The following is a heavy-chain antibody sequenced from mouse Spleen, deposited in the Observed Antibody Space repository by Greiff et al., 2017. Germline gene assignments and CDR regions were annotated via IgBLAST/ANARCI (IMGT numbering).Heavy chain of an antibody. J-gene: IGHJ2*01. Sequence: VQLQQSGPGMVKPSQSLSLTCTVTGYSITSGYDWHWIRHFPGNKLEWMGYISYSGSTNYNPSLKSRISITHDTSKNHFFLKLNSVTTEDTATYYCAREGYDGYFDYWGQGTTLTVSS. CDR3: AREGYDGYFDY. CDR2: ISYSGST. CDR1: GYSITSGYD. V-gene: IGHV3-1*01. D-gene: IGHD2-2*01.